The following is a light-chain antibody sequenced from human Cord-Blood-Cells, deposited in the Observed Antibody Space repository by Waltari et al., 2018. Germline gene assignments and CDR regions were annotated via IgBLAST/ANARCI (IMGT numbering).Light chain of an antibody. CDR3: QQYGSSPRT. V-gene: IGKV3-20*01. CDR2: GAS. Sequence: IVLTHSPGTLSLSPGERATLSCRASQRVSSSYLAWSQQNPGPAPRLLIYGASTRATGIPDRFSGSGSGTDFTFTISGLEPEDFAVYYCQQYGSSPRTFGQGTKVEIK. J-gene: IGKJ1*01. CDR1: QRVSSSY.